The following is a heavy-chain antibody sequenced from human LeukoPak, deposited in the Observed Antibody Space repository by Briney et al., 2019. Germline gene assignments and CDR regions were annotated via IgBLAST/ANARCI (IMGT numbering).Heavy chain of an antibody. J-gene: IGHJ5*02. CDR2: IIPIFGTA. D-gene: IGHD6-6*01. CDR1: GGTFSSYA. V-gene: IGHV1-69*05. Sequence: ASVKVSCKASGGTFSSYAISWVRQAPGQGLEWMGGIIPIFGTANYAQKFQGRVTITTDESTSTAYMELSSLRSEDPAVYYCARDMGSSGNWFDPWGQGTLVTVSS. CDR3: ARDMGSSGNWFDP.